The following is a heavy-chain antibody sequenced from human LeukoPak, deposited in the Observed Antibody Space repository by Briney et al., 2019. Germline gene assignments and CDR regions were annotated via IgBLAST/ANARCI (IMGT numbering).Heavy chain of an antibody. Sequence: ASVKVSCKASGYIFTNYGITWVRQAPGQGLEWMGRISAYNGDTNSVQKLQGRVTLTTDTSTTTAYMELRSLRSDDTAVYYCARGDDAFDIWGQGTMVTVSS. CDR1: GYIFTNYG. J-gene: IGHJ3*02. CDR2: ISAYNGDT. CDR3: ARGDDAFDI. V-gene: IGHV1-18*01.